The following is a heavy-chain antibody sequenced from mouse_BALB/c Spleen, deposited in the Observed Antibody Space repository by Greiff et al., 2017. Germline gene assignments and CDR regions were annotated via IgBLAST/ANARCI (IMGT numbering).Heavy chain of an antibody. Sequence: EVQLVESGGGLVKPGGSLKLSCAASGFTFSDYYMYWVRQTPEKRLEWVATISDGGSYTYYPDSVKGRFTISRDNAKNNLYLQMSSLKSEDTAMYYCARADAMDYWGQGTSVTVSS. V-gene: IGHV5-4*02. J-gene: IGHJ4*01. CDR2: ISDGGSYT. CDR1: GFTFSDYY. CDR3: ARADAMDY.